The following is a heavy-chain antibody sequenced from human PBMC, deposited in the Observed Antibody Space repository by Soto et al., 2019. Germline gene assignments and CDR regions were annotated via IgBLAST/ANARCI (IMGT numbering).Heavy chain of an antibody. V-gene: IGHV3-72*01. CDR2: TKNKPNNYTT. CDR1: GFTFTDHY. J-gene: IGHJ6*02. CDR3: AREIRRDYYYYYPLDV. Sequence: GSLRLSCLAAGFTFTDHYMDWVRQAPGTGLEWIARTKNKPNNYTTTYAASVKGRFTISRDDSESSLYLQMNNLKTEDTAVYYCAREIRRDYYYYYPLDVWGQGTTVTVSS.